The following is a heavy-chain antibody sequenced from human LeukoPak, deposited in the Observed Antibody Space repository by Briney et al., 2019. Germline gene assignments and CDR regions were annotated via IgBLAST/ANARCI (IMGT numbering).Heavy chain of an antibody. J-gene: IGHJ5*02. D-gene: IGHD2-2*01. V-gene: IGHV4-30-4*08. CDR2: IHYSGST. CDR3: ARGSGYCSSTSCSGFDP. CDR1: GGSISSGDYY. Sequence: PSETLSLTCTVSGGSISSGDYYWSWIRQPPGKGLEWIGYIHYSGSTYYNPSLKSRVTISVDTSKNQFSLKLSSVTAADTAVYYCARGSGYCSSTSCSGFDPWGQGTLVTVSS.